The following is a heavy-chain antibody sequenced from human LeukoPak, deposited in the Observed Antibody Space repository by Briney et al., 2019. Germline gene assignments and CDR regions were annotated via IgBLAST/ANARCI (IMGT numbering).Heavy chain of an antibody. CDR1: GGSISSYY. CDR3: ARVYSGSYCYFDY. D-gene: IGHD1-26*01. J-gene: IGHJ4*02. Sequence: SETLSLTCTVSGGSISSYYWSWIRQPPGKGLEWIGYIYYSGSTNYNPSLKSRVTISVDTSKNQFSLKLSSVTAADTAVYYCARVYSGSYCYFDYWGQGTLVTVSS. V-gene: IGHV4-59*01. CDR2: IYYSGST.